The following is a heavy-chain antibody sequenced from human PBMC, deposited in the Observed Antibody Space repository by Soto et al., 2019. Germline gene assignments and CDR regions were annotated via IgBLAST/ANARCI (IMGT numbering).Heavy chain of an antibody. D-gene: IGHD2-15*01. J-gene: IGHJ4*02. V-gene: IGHV3-23*01. CDR1: GFTFSSYA. CDR3: AKDRCGGTCYYFDF. CDR2: VTSSGGGT. Sequence: ESGGGLAQPGGSLRLSCAASGFTFSSYAMSWVRQAPGKGLEWVSAVTSSGGGTYYADSVKGRFTISRDNSRNTLFLQMNSLRADDTAVYYCAKDRCGGTCYYFDFWGQGTLVTVSS.